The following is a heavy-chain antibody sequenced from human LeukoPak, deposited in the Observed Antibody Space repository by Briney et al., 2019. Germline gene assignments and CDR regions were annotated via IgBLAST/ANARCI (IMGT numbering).Heavy chain of an antibody. V-gene: IGHV1-8*03. Sequence: ASVKVSCKASGGTFTSYDINWVRQATGQGLEWMGWMNPNSGNTGYAQKFQGRVTITRNTSISTAYMELSSLRSEDTAVYYCARGLPIVVGTATVFDYWGQGTLVTVSS. CDR2: MNPNSGNT. J-gene: IGHJ4*02. D-gene: IGHD2-21*02. CDR3: ARGLPIVVGTATVFDY. CDR1: GGTFTSYD.